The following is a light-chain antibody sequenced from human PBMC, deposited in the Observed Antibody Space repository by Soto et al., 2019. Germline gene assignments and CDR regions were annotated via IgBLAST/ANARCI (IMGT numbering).Light chain of an antibody. Sequence: QSVLTRPPSASGTPGQRVTISCSGSSSNIGSNYVYWYHQLSGTAPKLLISRNNQRPSGVPDRFSGSKSGTSASLAISGLRSEDEADYYCAAWDDSLSGYVFGTGTKVTVL. CDR1: SSNIGSNY. CDR2: RNN. CDR3: AAWDDSLSGYV. V-gene: IGLV1-47*01. J-gene: IGLJ1*01.